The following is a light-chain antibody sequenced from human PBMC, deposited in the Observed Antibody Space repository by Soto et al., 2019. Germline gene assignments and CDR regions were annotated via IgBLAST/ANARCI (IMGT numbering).Light chain of an antibody. CDR3: QQYYNWPPWT. Sequence: EIVLTQSPGTLSLSPGERATLSCRASQSVSSSYLAWYQQKPGQAPRLLIYGASTRATGIPVRFSGSGSGTAFTLTISSLQSEDFAVYYCQQYYNWPPWTFGQGTKVDIK. CDR1: QSVSSSY. V-gene: IGKV3-15*01. J-gene: IGKJ1*01. CDR2: GAS.